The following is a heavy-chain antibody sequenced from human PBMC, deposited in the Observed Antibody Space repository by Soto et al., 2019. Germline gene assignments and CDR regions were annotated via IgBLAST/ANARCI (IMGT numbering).Heavy chain of an antibody. D-gene: IGHD3-10*01. CDR3: TRDGIRMVRGTDNCFDA. Sequence: GGSLRPSCAASGFTFNNYAISWVRQAPGNGLEWVSAISGNGISTYYADSVRGRFNSSRDMSENTLFLTMNRLRADDTAVYYCTRDGIRMVRGTDNCFDAWGQGTLVTVSS. CDR2: ISGNGIST. CDR1: GFTFNNYA. V-gene: IGHV3-23*01. J-gene: IGHJ5*02.